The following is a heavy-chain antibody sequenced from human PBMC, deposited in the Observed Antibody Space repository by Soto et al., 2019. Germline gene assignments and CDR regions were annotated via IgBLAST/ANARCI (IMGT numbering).Heavy chain of an antibody. V-gene: IGHV3-30-3*01. J-gene: IGHJ4*02. CDR1: GFTFSSYA. CDR3: ARPSLYSSSWYSY. Sequence: QVQLVESGGGVVQPGRSLRLSCAASGFTFSSYAMHWVRQAPGKGLEWVAVISYDGSNKYYADSVKGRFTISRDNSKNTLYLQMNSLRAEDTAVYYCARPSLYSSSWYSYWGQGTLVTVSS. CDR2: ISYDGSNK. D-gene: IGHD6-13*01.